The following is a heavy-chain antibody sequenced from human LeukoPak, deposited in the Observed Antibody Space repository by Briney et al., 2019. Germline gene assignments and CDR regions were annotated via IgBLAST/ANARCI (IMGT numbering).Heavy chain of an antibody. CDR1: GYTFTGYY. D-gene: IGHD6-19*01. CDR3: ARQSDYSSGWQDYYYYYGMDV. J-gene: IGHJ6*02. V-gene: IGHV1-18*04. CDR2: ISAYNGNT. Sequence: ASVKVSCKASGYTFTGYYMHWVRQAPGQGLEWMGWISAYNGNTNYAQKLQGRVTMTTDTSTSTAYMELRSLRSDDTAVYYCARQSDYSSGWQDYYYYYGMDVWGQGTTVTVSS.